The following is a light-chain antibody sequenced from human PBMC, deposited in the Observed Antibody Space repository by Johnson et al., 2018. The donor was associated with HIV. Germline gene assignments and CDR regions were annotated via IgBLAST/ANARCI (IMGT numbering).Light chain of an antibody. V-gene: IGLV1-51*01. CDR2: DNN. CDR1: SSNIGNNY. Sequence: QPVLTQPPSVSAAPGQKVTISCSGSSSNIGNNYVSWYQQVPGTAPKLLIYDNNRRPSGIPDRFSGSKSGTSATLGITGLQTGDEADYYRGTWDASLSPLYVFGTGTTITVL. CDR3: GTWDASLSPLYV. J-gene: IGLJ1*01.